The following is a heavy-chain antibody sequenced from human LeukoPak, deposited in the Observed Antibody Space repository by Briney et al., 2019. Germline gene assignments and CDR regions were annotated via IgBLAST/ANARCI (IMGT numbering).Heavy chain of an antibody. CDR3: ARGTSSSPNWFDP. D-gene: IGHD6-13*01. J-gene: IGHJ5*02. CDR2: ISSSGSFT. Sequence: GGSLRLSCAASGFTFSSYSMNWVRQAPGKGLEWVSSISSSGSFTYYADSVKGRFTISRDNAKNSLFLQMNSLGAEDTAVYYCARGTSSSPNWFDPWGQGTLVTVSS. CDR1: GFTFSSYS. V-gene: IGHV3-21*01.